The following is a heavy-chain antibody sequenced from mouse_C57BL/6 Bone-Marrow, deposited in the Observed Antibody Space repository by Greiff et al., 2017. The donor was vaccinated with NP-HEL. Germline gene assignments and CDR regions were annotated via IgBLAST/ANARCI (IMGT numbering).Heavy chain of an antibody. D-gene: IGHD4-1*01. J-gene: IGHJ4*01. CDR3: ARSTELGRRYYYAMDY. CDR2: INPNNGGT. V-gene: IGHV1-18*01. CDR1: GYTFTDYN. Sequence: VQLQQSGPELVKPGASVKIPCKASGYTFTDYNMDWVKQSHGKSLEWIGDINPNNGGTIYNQKFKGKATLTVDKSSSTAYMELRSLTSEDTAVYYCARSTELGRRYYYAMDYWGQGTSVTVSS.